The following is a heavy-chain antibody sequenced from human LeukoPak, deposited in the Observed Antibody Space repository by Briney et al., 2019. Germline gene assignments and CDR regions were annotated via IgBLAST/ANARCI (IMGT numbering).Heavy chain of an antibody. CDR2: IKTKTDGGTT. J-gene: IGHJ6*02. Sequence: GGSLRLSCAASGFTFSNAWMSWVRQAPGKGLEWVGRIKTKTDGGTTDYAAPVKGRFTISRDDSKNTLYLQMNSLKTEDTAVYYCTTEDSDGGVSSGWYGNGMDVWGQGTTVTVSS. D-gene: IGHD6-19*01. CDR3: TTEDSDGGVSSGWYGNGMDV. V-gene: IGHV3-15*01. CDR1: GFTFSNAW.